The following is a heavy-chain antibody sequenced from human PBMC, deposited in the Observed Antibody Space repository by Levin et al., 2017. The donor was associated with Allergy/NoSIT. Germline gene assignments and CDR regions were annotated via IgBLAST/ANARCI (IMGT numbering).Heavy chain of an antibody. CDR3: AREGYNDFDY. CDR1: GFTFSSYA. V-gene: IGHV3-30*04. Sequence: GGSLRLSCAASGFTFSSYAMHWVRQAPGKGLEWVAVISYDGSNKYYADSVKGRFTISRDNSKNTLYLQMNSLRAEDTAVYYCAREGYNDFDYWGQGTLVTVSS. D-gene: IGHD5-24*01. CDR2: ISYDGSNK. J-gene: IGHJ4*02.